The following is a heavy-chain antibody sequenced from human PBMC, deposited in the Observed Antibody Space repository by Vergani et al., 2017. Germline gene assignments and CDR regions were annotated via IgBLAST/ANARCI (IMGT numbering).Heavy chain of an antibody. Sequence: EVQLVESGGGLVQPGGSLRLSCAASGFTFSSYWMSWVRQAPGKGLEWVANIKQDGSEKYYVDSVKGRFTISRDNAKNSLYLQMNSLRAEDTAVYYCARERCLRRGIWSGYRSYYYGMDVWGQGTTVTVSS. CDR2: IKQDGSEK. CDR3: ARERCLRRGIWSGYRSYYYGMDV. V-gene: IGHV3-7*03. CDR1: GFTFSSYW. J-gene: IGHJ6*02. D-gene: IGHD3-3*01.